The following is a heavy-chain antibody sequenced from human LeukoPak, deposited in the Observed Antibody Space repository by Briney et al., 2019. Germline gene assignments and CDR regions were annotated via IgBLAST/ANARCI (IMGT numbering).Heavy chain of an antibody. D-gene: IGHD6-19*01. CDR3: ARGKAGSGWYYFDY. CDR1: GGSFSGYY. CDR2: INHSGST. V-gene: IGHV4-34*01. J-gene: IGHJ4*02. Sequence: PSETLSLTCAVYGGSFSGYYWSWIRQPPGKGLEWIGEINHSGSTNYNPSLKSRVTISVDTSKNQFSLKLSSVTAADTAVYYCARGKAGSGWYYFDYWGQGTLATVSS.